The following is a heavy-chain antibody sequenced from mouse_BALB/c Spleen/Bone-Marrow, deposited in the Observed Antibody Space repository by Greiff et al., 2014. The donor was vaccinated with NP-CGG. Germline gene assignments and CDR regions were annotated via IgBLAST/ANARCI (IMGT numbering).Heavy chain of an antibody. CDR2: INPSTGYT. Sequence: VQLVESGAELAKPGASVKMSCKASGYTFTSYWMHWVKQRPGQGLEWIGYINPSTGYTEYNQKFKDKATLTADKSSSTAYMQLSSLTSGDSAVYYCARHYRSYFDYWGHGTTLTVSS. CDR3: ARHYRSYFDY. V-gene: IGHV1-7*01. J-gene: IGHJ2*01. D-gene: IGHD2-14*01. CDR1: GYTFTSYW.